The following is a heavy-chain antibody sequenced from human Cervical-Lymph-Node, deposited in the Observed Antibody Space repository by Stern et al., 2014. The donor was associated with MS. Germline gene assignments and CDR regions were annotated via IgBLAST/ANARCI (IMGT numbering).Heavy chain of an antibody. V-gene: IGHV1-2*02. CDR1: GYTFTGYY. J-gene: IGHJ6*02. CDR3: GREGGSSTTNYYGMDV. Sequence: QVQLVQSGAEVKKPGASVKVSCKASGYTFTGYYMHWVRQAPGQGLEWLGWINPNSVGTNYAQKFQGRVTMTRDTSISTTHMDLSRLGSDDTAVYSCGREGGSSTTNYYGMDVWGQGTTVTVSS. CDR2: INPNSVGT. D-gene: IGHD1-26*01.